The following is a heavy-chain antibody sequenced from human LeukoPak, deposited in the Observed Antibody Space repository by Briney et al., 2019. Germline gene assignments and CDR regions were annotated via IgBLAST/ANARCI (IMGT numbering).Heavy chain of an antibody. CDR3: ARRAGAYSHPHDY. Sequence: GGSLRLSCAAFGFTFSNYAMHWVRQAPGKGLEYVSAISSNGGTTYYANSVRGRFTISRDNSKNTLYLQMNSLRAEDTAVYYCARRAGAYSHPHDYWGQGTLVTVSS. CDR2: ISSNGGTT. J-gene: IGHJ4*02. V-gene: IGHV3-64*01. D-gene: IGHD4/OR15-4a*01. CDR1: GFTFSNYA.